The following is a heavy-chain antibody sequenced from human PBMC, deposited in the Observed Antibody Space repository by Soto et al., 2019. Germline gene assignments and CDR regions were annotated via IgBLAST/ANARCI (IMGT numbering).Heavy chain of an antibody. CDR2: IYYSGRT. J-gene: IGHJ4*02. V-gene: IGHV4-31*03. CDR3: ANLDFYSFDY. Sequence: QVQLQESGPGLVKPSQTLSLTCTVSGASISSVGHFCSWIRQHPGKGLEWIGYIYYSGRTYYNPSLKSRVTISIDTSKNQFSLKLTSVTAADTAVYYCANLDFYSFDYWGQGTLVTVSS. D-gene: IGHD3-9*01. CDR1: GASISSVGHF.